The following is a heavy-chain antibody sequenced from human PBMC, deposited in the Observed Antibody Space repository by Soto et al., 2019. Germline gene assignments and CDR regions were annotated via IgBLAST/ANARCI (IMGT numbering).Heavy chain of an antibody. J-gene: IGHJ6*02. D-gene: IGHD6-6*01. Sequence: GPLRLSCAASGITLSSYGMHWVRQGPGKGLERGAVISDDGSNKYYADSRKGRFTISRDNSKNTLYLQMTSLRAEDTAVYYCAKALGRSTALGMDVWGQGTTVTVSS. V-gene: IGHV3-30*18. CDR2: ISDDGSNK. CDR3: AKALGRSTALGMDV. CDR1: GITLSSYG.